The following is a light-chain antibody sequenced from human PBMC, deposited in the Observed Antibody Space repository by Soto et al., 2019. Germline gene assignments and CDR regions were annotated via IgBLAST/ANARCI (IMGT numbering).Light chain of an antibody. Sequence: EIVLTQSPGTLSLSPGERATLSCRASQSVGSTFLAWYQQKPGQAPRLLIYGVSTRATGIPDRFSGSWSGTDFTLSISRLEPEDFAEYYCGQFVSSPPRTFGQGTKVDIK. V-gene: IGKV3-20*01. J-gene: IGKJ1*01. CDR2: GVS. CDR1: QSVGSTF. CDR3: GQFVSSPPRT.